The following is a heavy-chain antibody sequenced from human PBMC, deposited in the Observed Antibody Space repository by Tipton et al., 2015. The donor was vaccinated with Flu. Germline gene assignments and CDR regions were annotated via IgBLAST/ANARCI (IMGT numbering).Heavy chain of an antibody. J-gene: IGHJ5*02. CDR3: ARGAGTTGWFDP. CDR1: GYSISSGDY. CDR2: IYHSGST. Sequence: TLSLTCTVSGYSISSGDYWGWIRQPPGKGLEWIGSIYHSGSTYYNPSLKSRVTISVDTSKNQFSLKLSSVTAADTAVYYCARGAGTTGWFDPWGQGTLVTVSS. D-gene: IGHD1-1*01. V-gene: IGHV4-38-2*02.